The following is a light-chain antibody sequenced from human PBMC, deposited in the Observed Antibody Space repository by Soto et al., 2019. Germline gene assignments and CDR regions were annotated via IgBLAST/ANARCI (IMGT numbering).Light chain of an antibody. CDR2: DVS. J-gene: IGLJ3*02. Sequence: QAVVTQPRSVSGSPGQSVTISCTGTSSDVGGYNYVSWYQQYPGKAPKLIIYDVSKRPSGVPDRFSGSKSGNTASLTISGLQAEDEADYYCCSYAGSYPLWVFGGGTKVTVL. V-gene: IGLV2-11*01. CDR1: SSDVGGYNY. CDR3: CSYAGSYPLWV.